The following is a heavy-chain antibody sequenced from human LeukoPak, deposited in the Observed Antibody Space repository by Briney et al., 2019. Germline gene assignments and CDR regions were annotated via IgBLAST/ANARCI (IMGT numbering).Heavy chain of an antibody. CDR3: AKDFVYGSRFPRPLDY. V-gene: IGHV3-23*01. Sequence: GALRLSCAASGFTFSNYGMTWVRQAPGRGLEWVSGISNGGTNTYYTDSVKGRFTISRDNSRNTLYLQMNSLRADDTARYYCAKDFVYGSRFPRPLDYWGQGTLVTVSS. D-gene: IGHD3-3*01. CDR2: ISNGGTNT. J-gene: IGHJ4*02. CDR1: GFTFSNYG.